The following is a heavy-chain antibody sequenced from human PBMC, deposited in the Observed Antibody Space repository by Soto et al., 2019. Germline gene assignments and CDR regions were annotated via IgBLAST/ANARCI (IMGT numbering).Heavy chain of an antibody. V-gene: IGHV1-69*01. J-gene: IGHJ6*02. CDR1: GGTFNNFA. CDR3: ATATISPVSATFHHYGMDV. D-gene: IGHD6-25*01. Sequence: QVQLVQSGAEVRKPGSSVKVSCQTSGGTFNNFAFTWVRQAPGQGLEWLGGIMPVFDTTNYAASFQGRITITADDLRNTVYMEMKTLIFDDTAVYYCATATISPVSATFHHYGMDVWGQGTTVTVSS. CDR2: IMPVFDTT.